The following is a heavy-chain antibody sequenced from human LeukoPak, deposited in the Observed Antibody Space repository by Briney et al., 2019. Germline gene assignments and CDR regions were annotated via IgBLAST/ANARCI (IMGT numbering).Heavy chain of an antibody. V-gene: IGHV1-3*01. CDR2: INAGNGNT. CDR1: GYTFTTYA. D-gene: IGHD2-15*01. CDR3: ARDSTKKALVVPATPHY. J-gene: IGHJ4*02. Sequence: ASVKVSCKASGYTFTTYAMHWVRQAPGQRLEWMGWINAGNGNTKYSQKFQDRVTITRDTSANTAYMELSSLRSEGTAVYYCARDSTKKALVVPATPHYWGQGTLVTVTS.